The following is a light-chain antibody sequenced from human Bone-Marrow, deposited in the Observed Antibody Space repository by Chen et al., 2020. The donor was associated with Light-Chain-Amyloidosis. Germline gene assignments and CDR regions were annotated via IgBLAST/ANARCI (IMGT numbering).Light chain of an antibody. CDR3: QCYQGISQGV. Sequence: NFMLTQPHSVSESPGKTVIISCTRSSGSIATNYVQWYQQRPGSSPTTVIYEDDHRPSGVPALFSGSIDRSSNSASLTISGLKYEAEADYDCQCYQGISQGVFGGGTKLTVL. V-gene: IGLV6-57*01. CDR1: SGSIATNY. J-gene: IGLJ3*02. CDR2: EDD.